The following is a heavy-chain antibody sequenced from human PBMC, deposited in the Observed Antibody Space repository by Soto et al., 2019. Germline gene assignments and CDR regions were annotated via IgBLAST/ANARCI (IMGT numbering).Heavy chain of an antibody. CDR1: GYTFTSYY. CDR2: INPSGGST. Sequence: QVQLVQSGAEVRKPGASVKVSCKASGYTFTSYYIHWVRQAPGQGLEWVGVINPSGGSTTFAQKLQGRVTMTRDTSTSTVYMELTSLISEDTAVYYCARYSRTLDYFGMDVWGQGTTVIVSS. J-gene: IGHJ6*02. V-gene: IGHV1-46*03. D-gene: IGHD6-13*01. CDR3: ARYSRTLDYFGMDV.